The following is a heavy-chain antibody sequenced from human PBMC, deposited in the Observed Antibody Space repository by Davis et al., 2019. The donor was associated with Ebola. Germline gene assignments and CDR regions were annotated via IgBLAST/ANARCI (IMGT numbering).Heavy chain of an antibody. CDR3: ARMWSRYQTTVWSLQFDAFDI. D-gene: IGHD4-17*01. CDR2: IDWDDDK. V-gene: IGHV2-70*01. CDR1: GFSLSPSGMC. Sequence: SGPTLVKPTHTLTLPCTFSGFSLSPSGMCVRWIRQPPGKALAWLALIDWDDDKYYSTSLKTRLTISKDTSKNQVVLTMTNMDPVDTATYYCARMWSRYQTTVWSLQFDAFDIWGQGTMVTVSS. J-gene: IGHJ3*02.